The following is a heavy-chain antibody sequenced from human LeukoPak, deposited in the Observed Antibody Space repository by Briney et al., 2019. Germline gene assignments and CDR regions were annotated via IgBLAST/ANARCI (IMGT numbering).Heavy chain of an antibody. CDR2: IGTVGDP. V-gene: IGHV3-13*05. J-gene: IGHJ3*02. CDR3: ARGFLGDAFDI. CDR1: GFTFSRYD. Sequence: PGGSLRLSCAASGFTFSRYDMHWVRQATGKGLKWVSAIGTVGDPYYPGSVKGRFTISRENAKNSLYLQMNSLRAGDTAVYYCARGFLGDAFDIWGQGTMVTVSS. D-gene: IGHD3-3*01.